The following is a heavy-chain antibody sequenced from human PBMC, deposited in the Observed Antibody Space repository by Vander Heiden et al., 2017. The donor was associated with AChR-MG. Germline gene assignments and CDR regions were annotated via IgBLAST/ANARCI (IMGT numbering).Heavy chain of an antibody. CDR1: GFTVSSNY. Sequence: EVQLVESGGGLVQPGGSLRLSCAASGFTVSSNYMSWVRQAPGKGLEWVSVIYSGGSTYYADSVKGRFTISRDNSKNTVYLQMNSLRVEDTAVYYCARGTTVTTSDYWCQGTLVTVSS. CDR2: IYSGGST. CDR3: ARGTTVTTSDY. V-gene: IGHV3-66*01. D-gene: IGHD4-17*01. J-gene: IGHJ4*02.